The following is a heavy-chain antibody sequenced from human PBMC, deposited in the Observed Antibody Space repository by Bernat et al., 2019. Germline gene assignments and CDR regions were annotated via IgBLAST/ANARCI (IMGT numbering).Heavy chain of an antibody. V-gene: IGHV3-20*01. J-gene: IGHJ6*02. CDR3: ARAGLGVVVTHYGMDV. CDR2: INWNAGST. CDR1: GFTFDDSG. Sequence: EVQLVEYGGGVVRPGGSLRLSCAASGFTFDDSGMSWVRQAPGKGLELVSGINWNAGSTGYADSVKGRFTISRDNAKNSLYLQMNSLRAEDTALYDCARAGLGVVVTHYGMDVWGQGTTVTVSS. D-gene: IGHD3-22*01.